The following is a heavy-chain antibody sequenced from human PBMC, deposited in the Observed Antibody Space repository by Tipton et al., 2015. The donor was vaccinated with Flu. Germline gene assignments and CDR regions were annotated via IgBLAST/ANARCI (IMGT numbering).Heavy chain of an antibody. D-gene: IGHD3-16*01. CDR1: GGSFSGYY. CDR3: AVTRGDFVDY. V-gene: IGHV4-59*10. J-gene: IGHJ4*02. CDR2: IYTSGST. Sequence: TLSLTCAVYGGSFSGYYWSWIRQPAGKGLEWIGRIYTSGSTNYNPSLKSRVTMSVDTSKNQFSLKLSSVTAADTAVYYCAVTRGDFVDYWGQGTLVTVSS.